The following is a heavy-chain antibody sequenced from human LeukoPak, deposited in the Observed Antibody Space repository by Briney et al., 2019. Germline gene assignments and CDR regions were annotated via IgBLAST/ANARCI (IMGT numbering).Heavy chain of an antibody. V-gene: IGHV4-34*01. CDR3: AREDYGEQNFGY. D-gene: IGHD4-17*01. Sequence: SETLSLTCAVYGGSFSGYHWSWIRQPPGRGLEWIGEINHSGSTNYNPSLKGRVTISVDTSKNQFSLKLSSVTAADTAVYYCAREDYGEQNFGYWGQGNLVTVSS. CDR2: INHSGST. CDR1: GGSFSGYH. J-gene: IGHJ4*02.